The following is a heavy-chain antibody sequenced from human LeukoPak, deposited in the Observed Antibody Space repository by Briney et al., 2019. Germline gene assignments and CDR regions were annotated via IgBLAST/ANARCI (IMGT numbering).Heavy chain of an antibody. J-gene: IGHJ4*02. Sequence: SGGSLRLSCAASGFTFSSYEMNWVRQAPGKGLEWVSYISSSGSTIYYADSVKGRFTISRDNAKNSLYLQMNSLRAEDTAVYYCARDYDILTAPMDYWGQGTLVTVSS. CDR1: GFTFSSYE. CDR2: ISSSGSTI. CDR3: ARDYDILTAPMDY. D-gene: IGHD3-9*01. V-gene: IGHV3-48*03.